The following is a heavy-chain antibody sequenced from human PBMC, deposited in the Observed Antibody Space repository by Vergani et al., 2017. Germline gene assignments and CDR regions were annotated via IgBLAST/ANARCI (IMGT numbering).Heavy chain of an antibody. V-gene: IGHV4-59*01. D-gene: IGHD3/OR15-3a*01. CDR3: ARGTLDGGWTGLGPFDP. CDR1: GCSISSYY. CDR2: IYYSGST. Sequence: QVQLQESGPGLVKPSETLSLTCTVSGCSISSYYWSWIRQPPGKGLEWIGYIYYSGSTNYNPSLKSRVTISVDTSKNQFSLKLSSVTAADTAVYYCARGTLDGGWTGLGPFDPWGQGTLVTVSS. J-gene: IGHJ5*02.